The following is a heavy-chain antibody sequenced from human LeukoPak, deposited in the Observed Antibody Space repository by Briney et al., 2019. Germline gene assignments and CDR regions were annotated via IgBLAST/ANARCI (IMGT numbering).Heavy chain of an antibody. Sequence: ASVKVSCKASGYTFTGYYMHWVRQAPGQGLEWMGRINPNSGGTNYAQKFQGRVTMTRDTSIRTAYMELSRLRSDDTAVYYCARLSGYSYGFDYWGQGTLVTVSS. CDR1: GYTFTGYY. CDR3: ARLSGYSYGFDY. V-gene: IGHV1-2*06. D-gene: IGHD5-18*01. CDR2: INPNSGGT. J-gene: IGHJ4*02.